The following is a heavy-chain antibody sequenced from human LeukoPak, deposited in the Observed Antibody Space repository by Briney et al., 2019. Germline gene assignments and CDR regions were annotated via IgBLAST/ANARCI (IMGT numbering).Heavy chain of an antibody. Sequence: ASVKVSCKAFGYTFSIYGITWVRQAPGQGLQWMGWISTYNGKTNYVQKLQGRITMTTDTSTNTAYMELRSLTSDDSAVYYCARLKQLVCIDYWGQGTLITVSS. V-gene: IGHV1-18*01. CDR1: GYTFSIYG. J-gene: IGHJ4*02. D-gene: IGHD6-6*01. CDR3: ARLKQLVCIDY. CDR2: ISTYNGKT.